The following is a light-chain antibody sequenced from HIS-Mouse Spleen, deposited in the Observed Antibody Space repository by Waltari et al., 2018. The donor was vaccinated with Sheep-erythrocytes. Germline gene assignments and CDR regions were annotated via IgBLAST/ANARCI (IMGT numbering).Light chain of an antibody. V-gene: IGLV1-40*01. J-gene: IGLJ2*01. Sequence: QSVLTQPPSVSGAPGQRVTISCTGSSSNIGAGYDVHWYQQLPGTAPKLLIYGATQRPAGVPYRFSGSKSGTSAALAITGLQAEDETDYYCQSYDSSLSGYVVFGGGTKLTVL. CDR2: GAT. CDR3: QSYDSSLSGYVV. CDR1: SSNIGAGYD.